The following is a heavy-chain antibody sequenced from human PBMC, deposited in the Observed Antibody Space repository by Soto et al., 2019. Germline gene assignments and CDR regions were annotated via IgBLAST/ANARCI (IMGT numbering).Heavy chain of an antibody. D-gene: IGHD3-22*01. Sequence: QVQLVESGGGVVQPGRSLRLSCAASGFTFSSYGMHWVRQAPGKGLEWVAVISYDGSDKYYADSMKGRFTISRDNSKNXLYLQMNSLRAEDTAVYYCAKDPADYYDSSGWFDYWGQGTLVTVSS. CDR2: ISYDGSDK. CDR1: GFTFSSYG. CDR3: AKDPADYYDSSGWFDY. J-gene: IGHJ4*02. V-gene: IGHV3-30*18.